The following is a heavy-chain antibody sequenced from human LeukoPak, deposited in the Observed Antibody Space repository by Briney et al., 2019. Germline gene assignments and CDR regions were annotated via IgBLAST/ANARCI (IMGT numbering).Heavy chain of an antibody. CDR2: IHPGDSDT. CDR3: ARHAGYCTGGKCYSFYYFDY. D-gene: IGHD2-15*01. V-gene: IGHV5-51*01. Sequence: GESLKISCKASGYTFTNYWIGWVRHTPGKCLEWRGIIHPGDSDTRYRTSFQGQVTMSVDESTSTAYLHWTRLRASDTAIYYCARHAGYCTGGKCYSFYYFDYWGQGTLVTVSS. J-gene: IGHJ4*02. CDR1: GYTFTNYW.